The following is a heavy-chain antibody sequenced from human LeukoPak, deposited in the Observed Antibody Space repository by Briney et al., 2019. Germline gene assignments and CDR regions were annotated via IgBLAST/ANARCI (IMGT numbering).Heavy chain of an antibody. V-gene: IGHV1-8*01. CDR3: ARAGLYSGSYYSDY. CDR1: GYTFTSYD. J-gene: IGHJ4*02. D-gene: IGHD1-26*01. CDR2: MNPNSGNT. Sequence: RRASVKVSCKASGYTFTSYDINWVRQATGQGLEWMGWMNPNSGNTGYAQKFQGRVTMTRNTSISTAYMGLSSLRSEDTAVYYCARAGLYSGSYYSDYWGQGTLVTVSS.